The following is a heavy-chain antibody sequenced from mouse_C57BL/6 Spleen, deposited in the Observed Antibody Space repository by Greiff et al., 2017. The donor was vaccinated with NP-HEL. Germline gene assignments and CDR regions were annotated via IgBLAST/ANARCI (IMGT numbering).Heavy chain of an antibody. CDR3: ARRDSNYDYYAMDY. J-gene: IGHJ4*01. V-gene: IGHV1-20*01. D-gene: IGHD2-5*01. Sequence: VQLQQSGPELVKPGDSVKISCKASGYSFTGYFMNWVMQSHGKSLEWIGRINPYNGDTFYNQKFKGKATLTVDKSSSTAHMGLRSLTSEDSAVYYCARRDSNYDYYAMDYWGQGTSVTVSS. CDR2: INPYNGDT. CDR1: GYSFTGYF.